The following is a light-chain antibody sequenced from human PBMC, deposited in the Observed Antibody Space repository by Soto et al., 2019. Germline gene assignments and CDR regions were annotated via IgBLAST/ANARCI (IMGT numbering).Light chain of an antibody. J-gene: IGKJ2*01. V-gene: IGKV1-39*01. CDR2: AAS. Sequence: DIQMTQSPSSLSASVGDRVTITCRASHSISSFLNWYQQKPGKAPKVLIYAASRLESGVPSRFSGSGSGTGFTLTISSLQPEDYATYYCQQSYSTPPRYTFGQGTKVDIK. CDR1: HSISSF. CDR3: QQSYSTPPRYT.